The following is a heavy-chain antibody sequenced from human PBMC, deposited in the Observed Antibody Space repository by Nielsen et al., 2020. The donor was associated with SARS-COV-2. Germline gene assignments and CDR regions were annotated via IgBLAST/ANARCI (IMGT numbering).Heavy chain of an antibody. CDR1: GGSISSGGYY. D-gene: IGHD6-13*01. V-gene: IGHV4-31*03. J-gene: IGHJ5*02. CDR2: IDYRGST. CDR3: ARRKIADGWFDP. Sequence: SETLSLTCTVSGGSISSGGYYWSWIRQHPGKGLEWIGYIDYRGSTYYNPPLKSRVIMSVDTSKNQFSLKMSSVTAADTAVYYCARRKIADGWFDPWGQGTLVTVSS.